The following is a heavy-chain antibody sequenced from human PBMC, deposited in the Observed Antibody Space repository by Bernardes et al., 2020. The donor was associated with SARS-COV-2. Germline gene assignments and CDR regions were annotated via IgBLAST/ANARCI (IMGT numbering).Heavy chain of an antibody. J-gene: IGHJ6*02. CDR3: VRDLHVYSSGSAPSTGYGMDV. CDR2: ISYHGSDK. V-gene: IGHV3-30-3*01. D-gene: IGHD6-19*01. CDR1: GFTFNSYA. Sequence: GGSLRLSCAASGFTFNSYAIHWVRQAPGKGLEWVAVISYHGSDKYYAGSVKGRFTISRDNSKNTLYLQMNSLRAEDTAVYHCVRDLHVYSSGSAPSTGYGMDVWGQGTTVTVSS.